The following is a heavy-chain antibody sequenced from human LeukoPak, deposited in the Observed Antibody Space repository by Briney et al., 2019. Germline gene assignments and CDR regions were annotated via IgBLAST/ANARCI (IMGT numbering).Heavy chain of an antibody. CDR1: GYTFTGYY. CDR3: ARGLWVYGDYVLSP. V-gene: IGHV1-2*02. J-gene: IGHJ5*02. CDR2: INPNSGGT. Sequence: ASVKVSCKASGYTFTGYYIHWVRQASGQGLEWMGWINPNSGGTNYAQKFQGRVTMTRDTSISTAYMELSRLGSDDTAVYYCARGLWVYGDYVLSPWGQGTLVTVSS. D-gene: IGHD4-17*01.